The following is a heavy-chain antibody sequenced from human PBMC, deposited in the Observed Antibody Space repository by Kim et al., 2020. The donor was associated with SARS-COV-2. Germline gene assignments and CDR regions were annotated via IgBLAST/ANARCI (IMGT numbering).Heavy chain of an antibody. D-gene: IGHD2-8*02. CDR3: ARLVDSDGYGPGDH. CDR1: GYIFTNYA. J-gene: IGHJ4*02. Sequence: ASVKVSCKASGYIFTNYAIHWVRQAPGQGLEWMAWNNPGSGNRHSTEKFQGRITTNTDTSTNTAYMELSSLRSEDTATYYCARLVDSDGYGPGDHWGQGSLVTVSS. CDR2: NNPGSGNR. V-gene: IGHV1-3*01.